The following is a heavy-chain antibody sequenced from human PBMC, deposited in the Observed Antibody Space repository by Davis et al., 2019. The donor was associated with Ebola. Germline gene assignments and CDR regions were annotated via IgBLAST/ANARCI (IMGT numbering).Heavy chain of an antibody. J-gene: IGHJ6*02. CDR1: GGSISSYY. D-gene: IGHD6-13*01. Sequence: SETLSLTCTVSGGSISSYYWSWIRQPPGKGLEWIGYIYYSGSTNYNPSLKSRVTISVDTSKNQFSLKLSSVTAADTAVYYCARVKAAGTSYYYYYYGMDVWGQGTTVTVSS. CDR3: ARVKAAGTSYYYYYYGMDV. V-gene: IGHV4-59*12. CDR2: IYYSGST.